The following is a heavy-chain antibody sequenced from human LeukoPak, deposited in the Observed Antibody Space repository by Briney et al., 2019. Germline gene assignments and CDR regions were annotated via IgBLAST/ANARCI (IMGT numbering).Heavy chain of an antibody. V-gene: IGHV3-48*01. D-gene: IGHD3-9*01. Sequence: GGSLRLSCAASGFTLSSYSMNWVRQAPGKGLEWVSYLSSSSSTIYYADSVKGRFTIPRDNAKNSLYLQMNSLRAEDTAVYYCARDLTGYARYFDYWGQGTLVTVSS. CDR1: GFTLSSYS. CDR2: LSSSSSTI. J-gene: IGHJ4*02. CDR3: ARDLTGYARYFDY.